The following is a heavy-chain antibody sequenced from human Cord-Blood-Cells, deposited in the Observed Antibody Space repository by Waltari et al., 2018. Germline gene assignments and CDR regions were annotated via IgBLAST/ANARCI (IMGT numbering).Heavy chain of an antibody. Sequence: QVQLQESGSGLVKPSEPLSVTCTGSGDPVSSYYCSCVRQPPGKGLEWIGYIYYSRSTNYNPSLKSRVTISVDTSKNQFSLKLSSVTAADTAVYYCARHTSKRWLQLDYWGQGTLVTVSS. CDR2: IYYSRST. CDR3: ARHTSKRWLQLDY. J-gene: IGHJ4*02. CDR1: GDPVSSYY. V-gene: IGHV4-59*02. D-gene: IGHD5-12*01.